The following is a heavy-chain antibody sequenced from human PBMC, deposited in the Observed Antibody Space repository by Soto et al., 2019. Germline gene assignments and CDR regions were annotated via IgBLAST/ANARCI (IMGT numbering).Heavy chain of an antibody. Sequence: GSGPTLVNPTQTLTLTCTFSGFSLSTSGVGVGWIRQPPGKALEWLALIYWDDDKRYSPSLKSRLTITKDTSKNQVVLTMTNMDPVDTATYYCARIPPPTRLNVDINYYGMDVWGQGTTVTVSS. CDR1: GFSLSTSGVG. J-gene: IGHJ6*02. CDR2: IYWDDDK. V-gene: IGHV2-5*02. D-gene: IGHD5-12*01. CDR3: ARIPPPTRLNVDINYYGMDV.